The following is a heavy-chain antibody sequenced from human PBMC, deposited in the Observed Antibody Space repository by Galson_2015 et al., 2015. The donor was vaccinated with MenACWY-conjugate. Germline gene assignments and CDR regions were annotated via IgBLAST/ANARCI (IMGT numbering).Heavy chain of an antibody. CDR3: ASQYYYDSSGYHSRTFDY. V-gene: IGHV4-34*01. D-gene: IGHD3-22*01. CDR1: GGSFSGYY. J-gene: IGHJ4*02. CDR2: INHSGST. Sequence: LSLTCAVYGGSFSGYYWSWIRQPPGKGLEWIGGINHSGSTNYNPSLKSRVTISVDTSKNQFSLKLSSVTAADTAVYYCASQYYYDSSGYHSRTFDYWGQGTLVTVSS.